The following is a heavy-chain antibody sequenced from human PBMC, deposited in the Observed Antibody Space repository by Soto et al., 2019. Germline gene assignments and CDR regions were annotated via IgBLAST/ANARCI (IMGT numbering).Heavy chain of an antibody. Sequence: GGSLRLSCAASGFAFSSYGMHWVRQAPGKGLEWVAVIWYDGSNKYYADSVKGRFTISRDNSKNTLYLQMNSLRAEDTAVYYCAREKGYADSSTDAFDIWGQGTMVTVSS. CDR3: AREKGYADSSTDAFDI. CDR1: GFAFSSYG. V-gene: IGHV3-33*01. J-gene: IGHJ3*02. D-gene: IGHD3-22*01. CDR2: IWYDGSNK.